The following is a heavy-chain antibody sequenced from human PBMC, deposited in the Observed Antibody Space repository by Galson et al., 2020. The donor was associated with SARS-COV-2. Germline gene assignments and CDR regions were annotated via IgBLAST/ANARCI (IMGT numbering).Heavy chain of an antibody. CDR1: GFTFSSYS. Sequence: GESLKISCAASGFTFSSYSMNWVRQAPGKGLEWVLYISSSSSTIYYADSVKGRFTISRDNAKNSLYLQMNSLRDEDTAVYYCARDIGGYYDYWGQGTLVTVSS. J-gene: IGHJ4*02. V-gene: IGHV3-48*02. D-gene: IGHD3-22*01. CDR2: ISSSSSTI. CDR3: ARDIGGYYDY.